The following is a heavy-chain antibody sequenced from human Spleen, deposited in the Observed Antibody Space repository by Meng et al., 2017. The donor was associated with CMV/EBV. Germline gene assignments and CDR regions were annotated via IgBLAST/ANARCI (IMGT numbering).Heavy chain of an antibody. CDR2: ISSSSSYI. V-gene: IGHV3-21*01. D-gene: IGHD3-22*01. CDR3: ARGIYDSSGSS. CDR1: GFTFSSYS. Sequence: GESLKISCAASGFTFSSYSMNWVRQAPGKGLEWVSSISSSSSYIYYADSVKGRFTISRDNAKNSLYLQMNSLRAEDTAVYYCARGIYDSSGSSWGQGTPVTVSS. J-gene: IGHJ5*02.